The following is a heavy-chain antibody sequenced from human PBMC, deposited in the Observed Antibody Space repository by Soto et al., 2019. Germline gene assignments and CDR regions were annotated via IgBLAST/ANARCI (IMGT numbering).Heavy chain of an antibody. CDR1: GGTFSSYA. CDR2: IIPIFGTA. D-gene: IGHD3-22*01. CDR3: ARDLVVVITNHYYYYGMDV. J-gene: IGHJ6*02. Sequence: GASVKVSCKASGGTFSSYAISWVRQAPGQGLEWMGGIIPIFGTANYAQKFQGRVTITADESTSTAYMELSSLRSEDTAVYYCARDLVVVITNHYYYYGMDVWGQGTTVTVS. V-gene: IGHV1-69*13.